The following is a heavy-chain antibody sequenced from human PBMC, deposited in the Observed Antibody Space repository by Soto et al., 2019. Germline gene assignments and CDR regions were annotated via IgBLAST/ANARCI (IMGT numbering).Heavy chain of an antibody. D-gene: IGHD3-10*01. V-gene: IGHV2-5*02. CDR2: IYWDDDK. CDR3: AHSYLWFGVTKAYYFDY. J-gene: IGHJ4*02. Sequence: SGPTLVNPTQTLTLTCTFSGFSLSTSGVGVGWIRQPPGKALEWLALIYWDDDKRYSPSLKSRLTITKDTSKNQVVLTMTNMDPVDTATYYCAHSYLWFGVTKAYYFDYWGQGTLVTVSS. CDR1: GFSLSTSGVG.